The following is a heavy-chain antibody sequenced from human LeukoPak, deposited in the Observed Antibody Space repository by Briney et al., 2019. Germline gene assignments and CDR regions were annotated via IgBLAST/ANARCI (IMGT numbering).Heavy chain of an antibody. CDR3: ARALVYGKAFDI. D-gene: IGHD5/OR15-5a*01. Sequence: ASVKVSCKASGYTFNSYGISWVRRAPGQGLEWMGWISTYNGNTNYAQKLQGRVTMTTDTSTSTAYMELRSLRSDDTAVYYCARALVYGKAFDIWGQGTMVTVSS. CDR2: ISTYNGNT. CDR1: GYTFNSYG. J-gene: IGHJ3*02. V-gene: IGHV1-18*01.